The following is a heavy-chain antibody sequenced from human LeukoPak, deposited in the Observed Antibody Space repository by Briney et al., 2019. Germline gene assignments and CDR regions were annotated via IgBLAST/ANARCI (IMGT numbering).Heavy chain of an antibody. CDR3: AKRSISHWYFDL. Sequence: GRSLRLSCAASGFTFDDYAIYWVRKAPGKGLGWASGISWKSGSVGHADSVKGRFTISTDTARNSLYLQMNSLRPEDTALYYCAKRSISHWYFDLWGRGTLVTVSS. D-gene: IGHD2-21*01. J-gene: IGHJ2*01. V-gene: IGHV3-9*01. CDR2: ISWKSGSV. CDR1: GFTFDDYA.